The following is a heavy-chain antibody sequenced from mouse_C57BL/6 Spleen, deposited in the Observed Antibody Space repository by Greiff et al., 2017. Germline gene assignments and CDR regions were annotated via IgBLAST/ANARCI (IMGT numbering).Heavy chain of an antibody. J-gene: IGHJ2*01. CDR1: GYTFTSYW. CDR3: ARRDYGSSGVDY. Sequence: QVQLQQPGAELVKPGASVKMSCKASGYTFTSYWITWVKQRPGQGLEWIGDIYPGSGSTNYNEKFKSKATLTVDTSSSTAYMQLSSLTSEDSAVYYCARRDYGSSGVDYWGKGTTLTVSS. V-gene: IGHV1-55*01. D-gene: IGHD1-1*01. CDR2: IYPGSGST.